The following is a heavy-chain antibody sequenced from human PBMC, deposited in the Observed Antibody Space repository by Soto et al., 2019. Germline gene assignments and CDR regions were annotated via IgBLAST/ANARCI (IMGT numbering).Heavy chain of an antibody. CDR3: ARDHPGLATIGLFDY. J-gene: IGHJ4*02. D-gene: IGHD5-12*01. CDR2: ISYDGSNK. CDR1: GFTFSSYA. V-gene: IGHV3-30-3*01. Sequence: HPGGSLRLSCAASGFTFSSYAMHWVRQAPGKGLEWVAVISYDGSNKYYADSVKGRFTISRDNSKNTLYLQMNSLRAEDTAVYYCARDHPGLATIGLFDYWGQGTLVTVSS.